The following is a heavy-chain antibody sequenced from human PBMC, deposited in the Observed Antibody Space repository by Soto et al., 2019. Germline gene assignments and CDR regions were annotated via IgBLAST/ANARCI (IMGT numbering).Heavy chain of an antibody. Sequence: SETLSLTCTVSGGSISSYYWSWIRQPPGKGLEWIGYIYYSGSTNYNPSLKSRVTISVDTSKNQFSLKLSSVTAADTAVYYCARSATRPLYGSEQFDPWGQGTLVTVSS. D-gene: IGHD3-10*01. CDR3: ARSATRPLYGSEQFDP. CDR1: GGSISSYY. J-gene: IGHJ5*02. CDR2: IYYSGST. V-gene: IGHV4-59*01.